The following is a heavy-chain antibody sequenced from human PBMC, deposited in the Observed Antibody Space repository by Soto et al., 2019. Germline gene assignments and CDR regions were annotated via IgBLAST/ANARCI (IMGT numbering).Heavy chain of an antibody. V-gene: IGHV3-23*01. CDR3: ARDGVPLVRGVVVDWLDP. CDR1: GFTFSTYA. D-gene: IGHD3-10*01. Sequence: LRLSCAASGFTFSTYAMSWVRQAPGKGLEWVSAISGGGISTYYADSVKDRFPIPRDNSNNTLYVQINSLRAADTAGYFCARDGVPLVRGVVVDWLDPWGQGSVVTFPS. J-gene: IGHJ5*02. CDR2: ISGGGIST.